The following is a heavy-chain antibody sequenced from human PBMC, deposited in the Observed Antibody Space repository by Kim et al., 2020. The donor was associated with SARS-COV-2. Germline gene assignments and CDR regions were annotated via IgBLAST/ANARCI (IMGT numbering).Heavy chain of an antibody. J-gene: IGHJ6*03. V-gene: IGHV3-30*18. Sequence: GGSLRLSCAASGFTFSSYGMHWVRQAPGKGLEWVAVISYDGSNKYYADSVKGRFTISRDNSKNTLYLQMNSLRAEDTAVYYCAKVGTIFGVVYYYYYMGVWGKGTTVTVSS. CDR3: AKVGTIFGVVYYYYYMGV. CDR1: GFTFSSYG. D-gene: IGHD3-3*01. CDR2: ISYDGSNK.